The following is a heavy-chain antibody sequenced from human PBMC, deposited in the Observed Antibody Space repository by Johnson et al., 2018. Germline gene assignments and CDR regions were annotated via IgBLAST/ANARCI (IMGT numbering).Heavy chain of an antibody. J-gene: IGHJ6*02. Sequence: QVQLVQSGGGVVQPGRSLRLSCAASGFTFSSYGMHWVRPAPGTGLEWVAVISYDGSTKYYADSVKGRFIISRDNSKNTLYLQMNSLRAEDTAVYYCAKVNYDSSGYYFGYYYYYGMDVWGQGTTVTVSS. CDR2: ISYDGSTK. CDR1: GFTFSSYG. CDR3: AKVNYDSSGYYFGYYYYYGMDV. V-gene: IGHV3-30*18. D-gene: IGHD3-22*01.